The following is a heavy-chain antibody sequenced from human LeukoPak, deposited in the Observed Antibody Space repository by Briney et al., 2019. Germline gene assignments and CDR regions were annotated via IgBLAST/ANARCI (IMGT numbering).Heavy chain of an antibody. V-gene: IGHV4-31*03. J-gene: IGHJ3*02. Sequence: SETLSLTCTVSGGSISSGGYYWSWIRQHPGKGLEWIGYIYYSGSTYYNPSLKSRVTISVDTSKNQFSLKLSSVTAADTAVYYCARDLRGYDFWSGYYPNAFDIWGQGTVVTVSS. CDR3: ARDLRGYDFWSGYYPNAFDI. CDR1: GGSISSGGYY. D-gene: IGHD3-3*01. CDR2: IYYSGST.